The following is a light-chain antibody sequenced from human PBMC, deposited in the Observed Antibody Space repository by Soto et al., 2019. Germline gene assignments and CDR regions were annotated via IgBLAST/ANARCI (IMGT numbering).Light chain of an antibody. CDR2: GAF. J-gene: IGKJ1*01. CDR3: LQHNTFPWT. Sequence: DIQMTQSPSAMSASVGDRFTITCRASQGINDNLAWFQQKPGQVPKRLIYGAFSLQRGVPSRFSGSGSGTEFTLTISSLQPEDFATYYCLQHNTFPWTFGQGTKVDI. CDR1: QGINDN. V-gene: IGKV1-17*03.